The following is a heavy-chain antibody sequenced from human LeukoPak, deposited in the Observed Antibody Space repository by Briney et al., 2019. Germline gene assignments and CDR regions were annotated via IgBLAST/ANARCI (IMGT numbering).Heavy chain of an antibody. Sequence: ASVKVSCKASGYTFTSYYIHWVRQATGQGLEWMGWMNPNSGNTGYAQKFQGRVTITRNTSISTAYMELSSLRSEDTAVYYCARGHMVRGVIVYYYYYMDVWGKGTTVTVSS. CDR3: ARGHMVRGVIVYYYYYMDV. V-gene: IGHV1-8*03. D-gene: IGHD3-10*01. CDR1: GYTFTSYY. J-gene: IGHJ6*03. CDR2: MNPNSGNT.